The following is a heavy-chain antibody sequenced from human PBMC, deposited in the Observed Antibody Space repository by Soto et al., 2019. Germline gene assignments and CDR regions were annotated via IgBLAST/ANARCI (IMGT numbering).Heavy chain of an antibody. Sequence: GGSLRLSCTASGFTFGDYAMSWFRQAPGKGLEWVGFIRSKAYGGTTEYAASVKGRFTISRDDSKSIAYLQMNSLKTEDTAVYYCTRSYYDYISGAFDIWGQGTMVTVSS. CDR1: GFTFGDYA. CDR3: TRSYYDYISGAFDI. J-gene: IGHJ3*02. V-gene: IGHV3-49*03. D-gene: IGHD3-16*01. CDR2: IRSKAYGGTT.